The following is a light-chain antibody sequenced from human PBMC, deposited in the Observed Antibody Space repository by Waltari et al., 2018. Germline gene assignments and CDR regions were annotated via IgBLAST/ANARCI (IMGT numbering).Light chain of an antibody. CDR1: QSISIY. J-gene: IGKJ2*01. Sequence: EIVMTQSPATLSVSPGERATPPCRASQSISIYLAWFQQKPGQAPRLLIYHASPRATGIPARLSGSGSGTEFTLTISSLQSEDFAVYYCQQYYDGRTFGQGTKLEIK. CDR2: HAS. V-gene: IGKV3-15*01. CDR3: QQYYDGRT.